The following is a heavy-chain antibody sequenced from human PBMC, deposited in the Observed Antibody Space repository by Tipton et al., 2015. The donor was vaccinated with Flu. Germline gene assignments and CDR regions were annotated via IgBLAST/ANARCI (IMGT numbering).Heavy chain of an antibody. CDR1: GYTFTSYD. D-gene: IGHD6-13*01. CDR2: MNPNSGNT. CDR3: ARIGAAGSLLYYYYMDV. J-gene: IGHJ6*03. V-gene: IGHV1-8*01. Sequence: QSGAEVKKPGASVKVSCKASGYTFTSYDINWVRQATGQGLEWMGWMNPNSGNTGYAQKFQGRVTMTRNTSISTAYMELSSLRSDDTAVYYCARIGAAGSLLYYYYMDVWGKGTTVTVSS.